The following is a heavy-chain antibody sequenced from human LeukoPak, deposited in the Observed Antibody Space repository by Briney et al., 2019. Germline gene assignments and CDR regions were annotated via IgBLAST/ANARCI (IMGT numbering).Heavy chain of an antibody. D-gene: IGHD5-24*01. J-gene: IGHJ4*02. CDR2: ISYDGSIR. CDR1: GFTFRSYG. CDR3: AREAVYNTLDY. Sequence: GGSLRLSCAVSGFTFRSYGMHWVRQAPGKGLEWVAVISYDGSIRYYADSVKGRFTISRDNPKNTLYLQVNSLRAEDTAVYYCAREAVYNTLDYWGQGTLVTVSS. V-gene: IGHV3-30*03.